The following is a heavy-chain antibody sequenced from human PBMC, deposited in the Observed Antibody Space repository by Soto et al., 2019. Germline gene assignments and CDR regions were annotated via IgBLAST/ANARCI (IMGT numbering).Heavy chain of an antibody. CDR2: ISYDGSNK. CDR3: AKDMRYYYGSGSSQYYYYGMDV. J-gene: IGHJ6*02. CDR1: GFTFSSYG. V-gene: IGHV3-30*18. Sequence: PGGSLRLSCAASGFTFSSYGMHWVRQAPGKGLEWVAAISYDGSNKYYADSVKGRFTISRDNSKNTLYLQMNSLRAEDTAVYYCAKDMRYYYGSGSSQYYYYGMDVWGQGTTVTVSS. D-gene: IGHD3-10*01.